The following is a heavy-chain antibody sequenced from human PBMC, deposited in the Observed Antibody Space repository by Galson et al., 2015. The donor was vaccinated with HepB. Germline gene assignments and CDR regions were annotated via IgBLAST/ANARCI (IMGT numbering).Heavy chain of an antibody. D-gene: IGHD1-26*01. J-gene: IGHJ4*02. CDR2: INTNTGNP. Sequence: GYTFSSYLMNWVRQAPGQGLEWMGWINTNTGNPTYAQGFTGRFDFSLDTPVSTAYPQISSLKAEDTAVYYCARDRDSGSYSFYFDDWGQGTLVTVSS. CDR3: ARDRDSGSYSFYFDD. CDR1: GYTFSSYL. V-gene: IGHV7-4-1*02.